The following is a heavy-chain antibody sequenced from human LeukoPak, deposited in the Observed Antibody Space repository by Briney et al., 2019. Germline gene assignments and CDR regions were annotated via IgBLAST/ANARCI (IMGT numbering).Heavy chain of an antibody. Sequence: GGSLRLSCAGSGFTFSRSWMSWVRQAPGKGLEWVANMKQDGSEQYYVDSVKGRFTISRDNAKNSLYLQMNSLRAEDTAVYYCARDRTGSSIFDYWGQGTLVTVSS. D-gene: IGHD1-26*01. CDR3: ARDRTGSSIFDY. CDR1: GFTFSRSW. J-gene: IGHJ4*02. V-gene: IGHV3-7*01. CDR2: MKQDGSEQ.